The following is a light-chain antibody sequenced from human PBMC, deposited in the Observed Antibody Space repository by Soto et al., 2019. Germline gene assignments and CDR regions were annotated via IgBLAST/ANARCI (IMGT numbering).Light chain of an antibody. J-gene: IGKJ4*01. CDR2: DAS. Sequence: EIVLTQSPATPSLSPGDRATLSCRASQSVSSYLAWYQQKPGQAPRLLIYDASSRATGIPARFSGSGSGTDFTLTITSLEPEDFAVYYCQQRSNWPSTFGGGTKVDIK. V-gene: IGKV3-11*01. CDR3: QQRSNWPST. CDR1: QSVSSY.